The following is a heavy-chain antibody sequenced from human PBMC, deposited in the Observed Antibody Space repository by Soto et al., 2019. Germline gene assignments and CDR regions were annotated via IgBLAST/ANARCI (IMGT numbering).Heavy chain of an antibody. CDR2: INPNSGGT. V-gene: IGHV1-2*04. D-gene: IGHD6-13*01. CDR3: ARGAAADRTPYYYGMDV. CDR1: GYTFTGYY. Sequence: ASVKVSCKVSGYTFTGYYMHWVRQAPGQGLEWMGWINPNSGGTNYAQKFQGWVTMTRDTSISTAYMELSRLRSDDTAVYYCARGAAADRTPYYYGMDVWGQGTTVTVSS. J-gene: IGHJ6*02.